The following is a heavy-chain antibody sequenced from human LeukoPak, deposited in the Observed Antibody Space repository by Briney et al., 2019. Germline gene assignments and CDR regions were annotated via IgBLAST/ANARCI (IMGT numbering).Heavy chain of an antibody. D-gene: IGHD6-19*01. Sequence: PGGSLRLSCAASGFTFSSYAMHWVRQAPGKGLEWVAVISYDGSNKYYADSVKGRFTISRDNSKNTLYLQMNSLRAEDTAVYYCAREGYIAVAGTGAFDYWGQGTLVTVSS. V-gene: IGHV3-30-3*01. J-gene: IGHJ4*02. CDR3: AREGYIAVAGTGAFDY. CDR2: ISYDGSNK. CDR1: GFTFSSYA.